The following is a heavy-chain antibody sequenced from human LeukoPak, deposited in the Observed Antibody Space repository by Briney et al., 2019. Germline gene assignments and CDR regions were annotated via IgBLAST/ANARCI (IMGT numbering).Heavy chain of an antibody. Sequence: GSLRLSCAASGFTFSSYGMHWVRQAPGKGLEWVAVIWYDGSNKYYADSVKGRFTISRDNAKNSLDLQMNSLRDEDTAVYYCASARASGRSGFDYWGQGTLVTVSS. CDR1: GFTFSSYG. CDR3: ASARASGRSGFDY. J-gene: IGHJ4*02. V-gene: IGHV3-33*01. CDR2: IWYDGSNK. D-gene: IGHD2-15*01.